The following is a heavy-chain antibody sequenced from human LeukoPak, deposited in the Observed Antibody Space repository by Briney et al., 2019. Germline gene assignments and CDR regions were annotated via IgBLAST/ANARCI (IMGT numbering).Heavy chain of an antibody. CDR2: INHSGST. V-gene: IGHV4-34*01. D-gene: IGHD1-26*01. Sequence: SETLSLTCAVYGGSFSGYYWSWIRQPPGKGLEWIGEINHSGSTNYNPSLKSLVTISVDTSKNQFSLKLSSVTAADTAVYYCARWKPGGSYQLDYWGQGTLVTVSS. J-gene: IGHJ4*02. CDR1: GGSFSGYY. CDR3: ARWKPGGSYQLDY.